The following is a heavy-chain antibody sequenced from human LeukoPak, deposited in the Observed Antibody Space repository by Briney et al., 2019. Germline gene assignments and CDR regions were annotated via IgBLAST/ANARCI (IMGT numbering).Heavy chain of an antibody. Sequence: ASVKVSCKASGYTFTSYAMNWVRQAPGQGLEWMGWINTNTGNPTYAQGFTGRFVFSLDTSVSTAYLQISSLKAEDTVVYYCARDHGRLRFLEWLSPHSGNKKTYYFDYWGQGTLVTVSS. CDR1: GYTFTSYA. CDR2: INTNTGNP. D-gene: IGHD3-3*01. CDR3: ARDHGRLRFLEWLSPHSGNKKTYYFDY. V-gene: IGHV7-4-1*02. J-gene: IGHJ4*02.